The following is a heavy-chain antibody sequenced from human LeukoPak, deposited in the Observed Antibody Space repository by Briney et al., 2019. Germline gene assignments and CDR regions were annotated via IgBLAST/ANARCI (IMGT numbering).Heavy chain of an antibody. Sequence: PGGSLRLSSAASGFTFSSYAMSWVRQAPGKGLEWVANIKQDGGEKYYVDSVKGRFTISRDNAKNSLYLQMNSLRAEDTAVYYCARNGGSPGYYYYYYGMDVWGQGTTVTVSS. D-gene: IGHD3-16*01. CDR1: GFTFSSYA. V-gene: IGHV3-7*03. CDR2: IKQDGGEK. J-gene: IGHJ6*02. CDR3: ARNGGSPGYYYYYYGMDV.